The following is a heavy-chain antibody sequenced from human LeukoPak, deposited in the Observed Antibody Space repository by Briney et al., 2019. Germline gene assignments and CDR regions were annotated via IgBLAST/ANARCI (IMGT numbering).Heavy chain of an antibody. Sequence: GGPLRLSCAASGFTFSIYDINWVRQAPGKGLEWVSVISSTGASTYYADSVKGRFTISRDNSKNTLYLQMSSLRAEDTAVYYCARDGGTRRFDSWGQGTLVTVSS. D-gene: IGHD3-3*01. J-gene: IGHJ4*02. CDR1: GFTFSIYD. CDR3: ARDGGTRRFDS. CDR2: ISSTGAST. V-gene: IGHV3-23*01.